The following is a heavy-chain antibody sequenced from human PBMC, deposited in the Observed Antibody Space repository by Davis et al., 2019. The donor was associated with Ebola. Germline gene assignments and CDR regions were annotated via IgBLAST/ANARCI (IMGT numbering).Heavy chain of an antibody. J-gene: IGHJ6*02. CDR3: ARVVGSYYYGMDV. Sequence: MPGGSLRLSCAVYGGSFTDYYWSWIRQPPGKELEWIGEITHSESTNYNPSLKSRVTISVDTSKNQFSLKLSSVTAADTAVYYCARVVGSYYYGMDVWGQGTTVTVSS. CDR1: GGSFTDYY. V-gene: IGHV4-34*01. D-gene: IGHD1-26*01. CDR2: ITHSEST.